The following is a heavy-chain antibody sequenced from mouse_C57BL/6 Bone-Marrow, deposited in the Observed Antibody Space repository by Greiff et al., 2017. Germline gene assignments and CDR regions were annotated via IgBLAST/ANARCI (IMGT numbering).Heavy chain of an antibody. CDR3: ARDPTVVAGAMDY. CDR2: LSDGGSYT. J-gene: IGHJ4*01. Sequence: EVQGVESGGGLVKPGGSLKLSCAASGFTFSSYAMSWVRQTPEKRLEWVATLSDGGSYTYYPDNVKGRFTISRDNAKNNLYLQMSHLKSEDTAMYYCARDPTVVAGAMDYWGQGTSVTVSS. D-gene: IGHD1-1*01. V-gene: IGHV5-4*01. CDR1: GFTFSSYA.